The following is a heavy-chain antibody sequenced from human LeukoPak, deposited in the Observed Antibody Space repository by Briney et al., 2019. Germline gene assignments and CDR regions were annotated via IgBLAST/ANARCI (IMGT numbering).Heavy chain of an antibody. Sequence: VGSLRLSCVGSGLSFSTDDMGWVRQTPGKGLEWVSAISGSGGSTYYADSVKGRFTISRDNSKNTLYLQMNSLRAEDTAVYYCAKDSERVKQHWGQGTLVTVSS. D-gene: IGHD3-10*01. CDR3: AKDSERVKQH. J-gene: IGHJ4*02. V-gene: IGHV3-23*01. CDR2: ISGSGGST. CDR1: GLSFSTDD.